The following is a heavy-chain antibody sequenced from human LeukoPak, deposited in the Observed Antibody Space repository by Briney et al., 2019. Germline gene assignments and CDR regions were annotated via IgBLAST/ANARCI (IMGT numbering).Heavy chain of an antibody. J-gene: IGHJ5*02. V-gene: IGHV3-74*01. CDR1: GFTFSSYW. Sequence: GGSLRLSCAATGFTFSSYWMHWVRQAPGKGLVWVSRINTDGSSTSYADSVKGRFTISKDNAKNTLYLQMNSLRAEDTAVYYCARAGDIVVVPAAPAWFDPWGQGTLVTVSS. D-gene: IGHD2-2*01. CDR3: ARAGDIVVVPAAPAWFDP. CDR2: INTDGSST.